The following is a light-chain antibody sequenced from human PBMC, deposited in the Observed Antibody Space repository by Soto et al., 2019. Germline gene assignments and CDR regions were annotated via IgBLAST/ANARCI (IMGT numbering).Light chain of an antibody. V-gene: IGKV1-33*01. CDR3: QHFATLPMT. J-gene: IGKJ5*01. Sequence: ESQIAXXXXSXSSXGXESCTXXCQASQDSSDHLNWYQYKEGEAPRLLIYDASNLESGVPSRFSGSGSGTDFTLTISSLEPQDIAAYYCQHFATLPMTFGQGTRLQIK. CDR2: DAS. CDR1: QDSSDH.